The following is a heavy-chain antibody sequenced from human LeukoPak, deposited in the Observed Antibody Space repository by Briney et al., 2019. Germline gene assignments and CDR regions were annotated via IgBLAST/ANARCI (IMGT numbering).Heavy chain of an antibody. CDR2: ISGSGGST. D-gene: IGHD3-3*01. J-gene: IGHJ6*02. Sequence: GGSLRLSCAASGFTFSSYAMSWVRQAPGKGLEWVSAISGSGGSTYYADSVKGRFTISRDNSKNTLYLQMNSLRAEDTAVYYCAKDLPPYAGTIFGVVSRYYYRMDVWGQGTTVTVSS. CDR3: AKDLPPYAGTIFGVVSRYYYRMDV. CDR1: GFTFSSYA. V-gene: IGHV3-23*01.